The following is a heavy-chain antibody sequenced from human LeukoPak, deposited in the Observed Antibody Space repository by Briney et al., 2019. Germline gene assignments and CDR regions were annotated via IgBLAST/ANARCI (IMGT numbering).Heavy chain of an antibody. D-gene: IGHD4-17*01. CDR1: GGSISSSNW. V-gene: IGHV4-4*02. J-gene: IGHJ1*01. Sequence: PSGTLSLTCAVSGGSISSSNWWSWVRQPPGKGLEWIGEIYHSGSTNYNPSLKSRVTISVDKSKNQFSLKLSSVTAADTAVYYCAREGEDDYGLKYFQHWGQGTLVTVSS. CDR2: IYHSGST. CDR3: AREGEDDYGLKYFQH.